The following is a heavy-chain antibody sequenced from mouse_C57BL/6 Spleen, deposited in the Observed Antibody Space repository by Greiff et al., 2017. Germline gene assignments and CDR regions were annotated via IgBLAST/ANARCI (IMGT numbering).Heavy chain of an antibody. CDR3: ARGGNYEAMDY. J-gene: IGHJ4*01. CDR1: GFTFSDYG. D-gene: IGHD2-1*01. Sequence: EVQGVESGGGLVKPGGSLKLSCAASGFTFSDYGMHWVRQAPEKGLEWVAYISSGSSSIYYADTVKGRFTISRDKAKNTLFLQMTSLRSEDTAMYYCARGGNYEAMDYWGQGTSVTVSS. V-gene: IGHV5-17*01. CDR2: ISSGSSSI.